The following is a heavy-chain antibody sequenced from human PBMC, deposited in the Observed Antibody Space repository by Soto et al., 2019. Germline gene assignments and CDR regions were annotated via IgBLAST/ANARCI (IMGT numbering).Heavy chain of an antibody. CDR2: IIPVYGTP. J-gene: IGHJ6*02. CDR1: GGTFSNYA. CDR3: SIVTAYGMDV. V-gene: IGHV1-69*01. D-gene: IGHD2-15*01. Sequence: QVQLEQSGAEVKKPGSSLKVSCKATGGTFSNYAISWVRQAPGQGLEWMAGIIPVYGTPSDAQRFQDRVTIIADESTTTAYMEVHSLRSEDTAIYYCSIVTAYGMDVWGPGTTVIVSS.